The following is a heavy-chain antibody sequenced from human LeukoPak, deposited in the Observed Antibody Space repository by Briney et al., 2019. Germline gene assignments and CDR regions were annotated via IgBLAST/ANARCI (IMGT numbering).Heavy chain of an antibody. Sequence: SENLSLTCTVPGGSISSRISYWGWIRQPPGKGLEWIGSIYYSGSTYYNPSLKSRVTISVDTSKNQFSLKLSSVTAADTAVYYCARHDSITPDMDVWGKGTTVTISS. J-gene: IGHJ6*03. D-gene: IGHD1-14*01. V-gene: IGHV4-39*01. CDR1: GGSISSRISY. CDR2: IYYSGST. CDR3: ARHDSITPDMDV.